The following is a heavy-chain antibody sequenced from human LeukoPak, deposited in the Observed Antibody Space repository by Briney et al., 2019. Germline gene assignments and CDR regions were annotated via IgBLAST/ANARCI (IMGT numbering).Heavy chain of an antibody. Sequence: ASVKVSCKASGYTFTSYGISWVRQAPGKGLEWMGWISAYNGNTNYAQKLQGRVTMTTDTSTSTAYMELRSLRSDDTAVYYCARSFRGQWLVRYYFDYWGQGTLVTVSS. CDR1: GYTFTSYG. CDR3: ARSFRGQWLVRYYFDY. D-gene: IGHD6-19*01. CDR2: ISAYNGNT. J-gene: IGHJ4*02. V-gene: IGHV1-18*04.